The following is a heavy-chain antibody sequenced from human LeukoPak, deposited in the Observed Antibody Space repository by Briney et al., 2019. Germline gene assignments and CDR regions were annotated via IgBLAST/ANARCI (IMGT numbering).Heavy chain of an antibody. D-gene: IGHD3-10*01. CDR3: ARFGPMVRGVIITGFDY. CDR1: GGSISSSSYY. V-gene: IGHV4-39*07. J-gene: IGHJ4*02. Sequence: SETLSLTCTVSGGSISSSSYYWGWIRQPPGKGLEWIGSIYYSGSTYYNPSLKSRVTISVDTSKNQFSLKLSSVTAADTAVYYCARFGPMVRGVIITGFDYWGQGTLVTVSS. CDR2: IYYSGST.